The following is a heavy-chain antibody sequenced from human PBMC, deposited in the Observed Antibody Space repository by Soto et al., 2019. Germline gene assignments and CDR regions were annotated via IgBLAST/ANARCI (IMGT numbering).Heavy chain of an antibody. V-gene: IGHV1-69*11. D-gene: IGHD2-15*01. CDR3: ARDCSGGTCYSRENAFDI. CDR1: GGTFSTYA. Sequence: SVKVSCKASGGTFSTYAISWVRQAPGRGLEWMGTIIPIIGTAHSAQKFQGRVTINADASTSTVYMELSSLRSEDTAVYYCARDCSGGTCYSRENAFDIWGQGTMVTVSS. J-gene: IGHJ3*02. CDR2: IIPIIGTA.